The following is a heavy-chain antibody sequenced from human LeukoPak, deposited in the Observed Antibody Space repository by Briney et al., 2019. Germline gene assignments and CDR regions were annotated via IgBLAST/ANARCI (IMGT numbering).Heavy chain of an antibody. D-gene: IGHD3-22*01. V-gene: IGHV4-34*01. CDR1: GGSFSGYY. CDR3: AREFYSSSGYHYLYYYYYYMDV. J-gene: IGHJ6*03. CDR2: INHSGST. Sequence: SETLSLTCAVYGGSFSGYYWSWIRQPPGKGLEWIGEINHSGSTNYNPSLKSRVTISVDTSKNQFSLKLSSVTAADTAVYYCAREFYSSSGYHYLYYYYYYMDVWGKGTTVTVSS.